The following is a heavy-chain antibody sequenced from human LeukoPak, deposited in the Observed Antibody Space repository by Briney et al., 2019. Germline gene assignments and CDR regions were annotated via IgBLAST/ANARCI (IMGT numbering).Heavy chain of an antibody. CDR1: GGTLSNYA. CDR2: ISAYNGNT. J-gene: IGHJ4*02. Sequence: LGASVKVSCKASGGTLSNYAISWVRQAPGQGLEWMGWISAYNGNTNYAQKLQGRVTMTTDTSTSTAYMELRSLRSDDTAVYYCARDWSYGPLYYFDYWGQGTLVTVSS. CDR3: ARDWSYGPLYYFDY. V-gene: IGHV1-18*01. D-gene: IGHD5-18*01.